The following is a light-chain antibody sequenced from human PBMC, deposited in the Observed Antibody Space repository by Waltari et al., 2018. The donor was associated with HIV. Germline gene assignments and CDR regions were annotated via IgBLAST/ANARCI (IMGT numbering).Light chain of an antibody. CDR2: GTD. V-gene: IGLV1-44*01. Sequence: QSLLTQPPSASGTPGQRVTISCSGSNSNIGTNAVNWYQQVPGTAPKVIIYGTDQRPSGVPDLFSGSKSGTSASLAISALQSEDEADYYCATWDDSLVRPGVVFGGRTKLTVL. J-gene: IGLJ2*01. CDR1: NSNIGTNA. CDR3: ATWDDSLVRPGVV.